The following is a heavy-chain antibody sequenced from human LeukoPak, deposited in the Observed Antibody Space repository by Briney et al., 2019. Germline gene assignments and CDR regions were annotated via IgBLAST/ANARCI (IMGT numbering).Heavy chain of an antibody. CDR2: IYDSGST. CDR3: AVGGLWFGEFPRYYYYYGMDV. D-gene: IGHD3-10*01. V-gene: IGHV4-59*04. CDR1: GGSISSYY. J-gene: IGHJ6*02. Sequence: PSETLSLTCTVSGGSISSYYWSWIRQPPGKGLEWIGSIYDSGSTYYNPSLKSRVTISVDTSKNQFSLKLSSVTAADTAVYYCAVGGLWFGEFPRYYYYYGMDVWGQGTTVTVSS.